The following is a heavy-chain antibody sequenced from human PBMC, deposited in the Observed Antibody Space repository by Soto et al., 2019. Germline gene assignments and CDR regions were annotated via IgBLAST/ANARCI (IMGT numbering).Heavy chain of an antibody. V-gene: IGHV1-18*04. CDR3: ARGADDFSSGYYYEY. Sequence: QVQLVQSGAEVKKPGASVTVSCKASGYTFSRHGISWVRQAPGQGLEWMEWSGNTNYAQKFQGRLTLTTNPSTRTAYMELRSLRSDDTAVYYCARGADDFSSGYYYEYWGQGTLVTVSS. J-gene: IGHJ4*02. D-gene: IGHD3-3*01. CDR1: GYTFSRHG. CDR2: SGNT.